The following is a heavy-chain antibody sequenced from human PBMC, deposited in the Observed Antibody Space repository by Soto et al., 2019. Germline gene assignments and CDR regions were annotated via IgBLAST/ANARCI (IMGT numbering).Heavy chain of an antibody. CDR1: GDSISNFDYF. D-gene: IGHD7-27*01. J-gene: IGHJ5*01. CDR2: IYKSATT. V-gene: IGHV4-30-4*01. Sequence: SETLSLTCSVSGDSISNFDYFWAWIRQPPGQALEYIGYIYKSATTYYNPSFESRVAISVDTSKSQFSLNVTSVTAADTAVYFCARGRYCLTGRCFPNWFDSWGQGALVTVSS. CDR3: ARGRYCLTGRCFPNWFDS.